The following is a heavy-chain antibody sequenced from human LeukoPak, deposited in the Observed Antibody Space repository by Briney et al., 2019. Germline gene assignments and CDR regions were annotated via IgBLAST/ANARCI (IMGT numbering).Heavy chain of an antibody. D-gene: IGHD6-19*01. J-gene: IGHJ5*02. V-gene: IGHV3-33*01. CDR2: IWYDGSNK. Sequence: GGSLRLSCAASGFTFSSYGMHWVRQAPGKGLEWVAVIWYDGSNKYYADSVKGRFTISRDNSKNTLYLQMNSLRAEDTAVYYCARDPQQWLLWFDPWGQGTLVTVSS. CDR1: GFTFSSYG. CDR3: ARDPQQWLLWFDP.